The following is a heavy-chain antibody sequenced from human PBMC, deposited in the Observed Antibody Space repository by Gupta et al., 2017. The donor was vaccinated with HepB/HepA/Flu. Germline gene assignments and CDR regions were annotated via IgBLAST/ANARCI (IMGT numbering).Heavy chain of an antibody. CDR2: INEDGSEK. CDR3: MGGYKVDS. V-gene: IGHV3-7*01. D-gene: IGHD3-10*01. CDR1: EFTFRNYW. J-gene: IGHJ4*02. Sequence: EVQLVESGGGLVQPGGSLRPSCVASEFTFRNYWMGWVRQAPGKGLEWLANINEDGSEKNYVASVRGRFTISRDNAKNSLYLQMNSLRVEDTAVYQCMGGYKVDSWGQGTVVTVAS.